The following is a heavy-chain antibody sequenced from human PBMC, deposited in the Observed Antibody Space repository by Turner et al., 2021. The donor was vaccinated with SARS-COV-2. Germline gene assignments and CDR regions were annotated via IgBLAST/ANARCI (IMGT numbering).Heavy chain of an antibody. CDR3: ARIPLNYYDSSGYYYFLRIYYFDY. D-gene: IGHD3-22*01. Sequence: STRGMRVSWIRQPPGKALEWLARIDWDDDKYCSTSLKTRLTISKATSKNQVVLTMTNMDPGDTATYYCARIPLNYYDSSGYYYFLRIYYFDYWGQGTLVTVSS. CDR2: IDWDDDK. J-gene: IGHJ4*02. V-gene: IGHV2-70*04. CDR1: STRGMR.